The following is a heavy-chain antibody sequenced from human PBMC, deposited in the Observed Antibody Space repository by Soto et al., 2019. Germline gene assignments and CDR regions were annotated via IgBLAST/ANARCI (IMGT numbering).Heavy chain of an antibody. CDR2: IIPIFGTA. Sequence: ASVKVSCKASGGTFSSYAISWVRQAPGQGLEWMGGIIPIFGTANYAQKFQGRVTITADESTSTAYMELSSLRSEDTAVYYCARDADPGIPGLRWYLYGMDVWGHGTTVTVS. CDR3: ARDADPGIPGLRWYLYGMDV. D-gene: IGHD4-17*01. J-gene: IGHJ6*02. CDR1: GGTFSSYA. V-gene: IGHV1-69*13.